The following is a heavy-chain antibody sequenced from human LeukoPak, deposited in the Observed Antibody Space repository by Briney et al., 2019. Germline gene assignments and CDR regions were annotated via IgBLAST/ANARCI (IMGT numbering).Heavy chain of an antibody. J-gene: IGHJ4*02. V-gene: IGHV1-2*02. CDR2: INPTSGGT. CDR1: GYTFIGYY. CDR3: GRLVGLSTTASY. Sequence: ASVKVSCKASGYTFIGYYLHWVRQAPGQGLEWMGWINPTSGGTNYAQKFQDRVTMTRDTSINAAYLELSRLTSDDTAVYYCGRLVGLSTTASYWGQGTLVIVSS. D-gene: IGHD5/OR15-5a*01.